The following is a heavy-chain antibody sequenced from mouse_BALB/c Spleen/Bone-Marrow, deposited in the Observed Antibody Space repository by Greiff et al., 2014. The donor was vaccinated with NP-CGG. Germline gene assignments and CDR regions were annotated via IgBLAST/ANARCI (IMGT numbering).Heavy chain of an antibody. D-gene: IGHD2-4*01. V-gene: IGHV2-4-1*01. Sequence: VKLVESGPGLVQPSQSLSITCTVSGFSLTSYGVHWVRQSPEKGLEWLGVIWSGGSTDYNAAFISRLSISKDNSKSQVFFKMNSLQADDTAIYYCARNKNDYDGTLAYWGQGTLVTVSA. CDR2: IWSGGST. CDR3: ARNKNDYDGTLAY. CDR1: GFSLTSYG. J-gene: IGHJ3*01.